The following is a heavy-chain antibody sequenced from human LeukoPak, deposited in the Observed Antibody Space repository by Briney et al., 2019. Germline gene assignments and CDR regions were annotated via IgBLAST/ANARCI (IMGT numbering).Heavy chain of an antibody. CDR2: IRYDGSNK. CDR1: GFTFSSYA. V-gene: IGHV3-30*02. Sequence: GGSLRLSCAVSGFTFSSYAMRWVRQAPGKGLEWVAFIRYDGSNKYYADSVKGRFTISRDNSKNTLYLQMNSLRAEDTAVYYCAKDGGYISSYYYYYMDVWGKGTTVIISS. CDR3: AKDGGYISSYYYYYMDV. J-gene: IGHJ6*03. D-gene: IGHD6-13*01.